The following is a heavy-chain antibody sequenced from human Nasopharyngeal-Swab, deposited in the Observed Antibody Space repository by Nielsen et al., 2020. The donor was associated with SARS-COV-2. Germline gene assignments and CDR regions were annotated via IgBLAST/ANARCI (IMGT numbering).Heavy chain of an antibody. Sequence: SETLSLTCTVSGGSISSGGYYWSWIRQHPGKGLEWIGYIYYSGSTYYNPSLKSRVTISVDTSKNQFSLKLSSVTAADTAVYYCAGANGVRGVIVDYYYYMDVWGKGTTVTVSS. CDR3: AGANGVRGVIVDYYYYMDV. CDR1: GGSISSGGYY. V-gene: IGHV4-31*03. D-gene: IGHD3-10*01. CDR2: IYYSGST. J-gene: IGHJ6*03.